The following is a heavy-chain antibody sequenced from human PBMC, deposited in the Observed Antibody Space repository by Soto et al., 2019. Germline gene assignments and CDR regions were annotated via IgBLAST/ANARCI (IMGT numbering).Heavy chain of an antibody. D-gene: IGHD2-2*01. CDR1: GYTFSTYW. CDR2: VYPGDSDI. J-gene: IGHJ4*02. Sequence: GASQKISCKGSGYTFSTYWMGWVRQMPGKGLEWMGIVYPGDSDIRYSPSFQGQVTISADRSISTTYLQWSGLKASDTAMYYCARRYCTSVSCYLDYWGQGTRVTVSS. V-gene: IGHV5-51*01. CDR3: ARRYCTSVSCYLDY.